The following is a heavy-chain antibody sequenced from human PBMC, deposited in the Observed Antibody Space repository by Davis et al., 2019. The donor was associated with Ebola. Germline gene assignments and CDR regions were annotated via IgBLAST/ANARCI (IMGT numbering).Heavy chain of an antibody. CDR3: ARGHSYGSMVYGMDV. D-gene: IGHD5-18*01. CDR1: GGSISSSSYY. V-gene: IGHV4-39*01. J-gene: IGHJ6*02. CDR2: IYSSGST. Sequence: SETLSLTCTVSGGSISSSSYYWGWIRQPPGKGLEWIGNIYSSGSTYYNPSLKSRVTISVDTSKNQFSLKLSSRTAADTAMYYCARGHSYGSMVYGMDVWGQGTTVTVSS.